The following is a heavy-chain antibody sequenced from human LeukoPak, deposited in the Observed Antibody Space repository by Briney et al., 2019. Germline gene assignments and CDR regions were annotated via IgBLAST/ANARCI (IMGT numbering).Heavy chain of an antibody. Sequence: PSETLSLTCTVSGGSISSYYWSWIRQPPGKGLEWIGYIYYSGSTNYNPSLKSRVTISVDTSKNQFSLRPSSVTAADTAVYYCARKINFNWSFDYWDQGALVTVSS. D-gene: IGHD1-1*01. V-gene: IGHV4-59*08. CDR1: GGSISSYY. CDR3: ARKINFNWSFDY. J-gene: IGHJ4*02. CDR2: IYYSGST.